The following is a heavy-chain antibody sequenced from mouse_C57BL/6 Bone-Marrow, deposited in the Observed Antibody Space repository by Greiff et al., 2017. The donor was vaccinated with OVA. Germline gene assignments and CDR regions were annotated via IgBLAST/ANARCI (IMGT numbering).Heavy chain of an antibody. D-gene: IGHD2-1*01. CDR3: ARHGNYFAWFAY. CDR1: GYTFTSYW. CDR2: IDPSDSDT. V-gene: IGHV1-52*01. Sequence: QVQLQQPGAELVRPGSSVKLSCKASGYTFTSYWMHWVKQRPIQGLEWIGNIDPSDSDTHYNQKFKDKATLTVDKSSSTAYMQLSSLTSEDSAVYYCARHGNYFAWFAYWGQGTLVTVSA. J-gene: IGHJ3*01.